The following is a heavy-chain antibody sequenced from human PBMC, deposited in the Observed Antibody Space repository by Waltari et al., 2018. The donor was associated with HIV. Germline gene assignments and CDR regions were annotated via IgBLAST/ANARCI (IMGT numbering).Heavy chain of an antibody. D-gene: IGHD2-2*01. V-gene: IGHV3-30-3*01. CDR2: ISDDRTNK. CDR3: TRASAADLDF. J-gene: IGHJ4*02. CDR1: GFTFSSYA. Sequence: QVQLVESGGGVVQPGRSLRLSCAASGFTFSSYAMHWVRQAPGEVLEWLAVISDDRTNKYYADSVKDRFIIYRDNSQNTLYLQMFSLRPEDTAVYYCTRASAADLDFWGQGTLVTVSS.